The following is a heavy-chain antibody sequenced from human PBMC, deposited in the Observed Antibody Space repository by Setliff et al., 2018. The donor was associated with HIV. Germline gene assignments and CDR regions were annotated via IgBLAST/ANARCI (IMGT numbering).Heavy chain of an antibody. CDR1: GYTFISYA. J-gene: IGHJ5*02. D-gene: IGHD6-6*01. CDR2: INVGNGNT. CDR3: ARGFSVYSSLDPLLNWFDP. Sequence: ASVKVSCKASGYTFISYAIHWVRQAPGQRLEWMGWINVGNGNTRLSQKFQGRVTISRDTSASTAYMELSSLRSKDTAVYYCARGFSVYSSLDPLLNWFDPWGQGTLVTVSS. V-gene: IGHV1-3*01.